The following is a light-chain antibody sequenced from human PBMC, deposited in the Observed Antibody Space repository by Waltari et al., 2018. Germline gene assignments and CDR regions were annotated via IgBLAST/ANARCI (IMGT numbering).Light chain of an antibody. J-gene: IGKJ4*01. V-gene: IGKV1-12*01. Sequence: DIQMTHSPSSVSASVGARVTITCRASQEIRSWLAWYQKQPGKAPKLLIYASSSMQIGVPSRFSGSGSGTESTRTISSLQPEDFATYYGQQANSFPLLTLGGGTKVALK. CDR2: ASS. CDR3: QQANSFPLLT. CDR1: QEIRSW.